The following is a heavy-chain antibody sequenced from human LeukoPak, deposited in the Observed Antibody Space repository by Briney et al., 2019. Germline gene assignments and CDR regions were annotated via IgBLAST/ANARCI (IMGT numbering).Heavy chain of an antibody. CDR2: ISYDGSNK. CDR1: GFTFSSYA. CDR3: ARDRVFDY. J-gene: IGHJ4*02. D-gene: IGHD3-10*01. V-gene: IGHV3-30-3*01. Sequence: PGRSVRLSCAASGFTFSSYAMHWVRQAPGKGLEWVAVISYDGSNKYYADSVKGRFTISRDNSKNTLYLQMNSLRAEDTAVYYCARDRVFDYWGQGTLVTVSS.